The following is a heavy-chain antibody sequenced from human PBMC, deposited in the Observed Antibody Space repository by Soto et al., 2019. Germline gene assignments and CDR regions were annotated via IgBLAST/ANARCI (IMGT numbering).Heavy chain of an antibody. Sequence: PSETLSLTCTVSGGSIGGSSYYGGRIRQPPGKGLEWIANIYHSGRTHYNPSLKSRLTISVDTSKNHFSLKLTSVTAADMAVYYCARGVVPDVWGQGTTVTVSS. J-gene: IGHJ6*02. D-gene: IGHD6-6*01. CDR2: IYHSGRT. CDR3: ARGVVPDV. CDR1: GGSIGGSSYY. V-gene: IGHV4-39*02.